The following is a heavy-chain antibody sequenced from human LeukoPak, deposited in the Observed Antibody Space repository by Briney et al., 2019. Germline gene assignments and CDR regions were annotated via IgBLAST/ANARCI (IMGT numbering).Heavy chain of an antibody. CDR1: GFTFKNYW. Sequence: PGGSLRLSCAASGFTFKNYWMHWVRQAPGKGLVWVSRVDSDGSSTTYADSVKGRFTISRDNGKNTLYLQMNSLRAEDTAVYYCARGITIFGVVNDAFDVWGQGAVVTVSS. D-gene: IGHD3-3*01. J-gene: IGHJ3*01. CDR3: ARGITIFGVVNDAFDV. CDR2: VDSDGSST. V-gene: IGHV3-74*01.